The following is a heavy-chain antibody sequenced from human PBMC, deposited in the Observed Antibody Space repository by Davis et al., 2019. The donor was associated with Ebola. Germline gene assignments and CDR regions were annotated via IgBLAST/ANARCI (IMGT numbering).Heavy chain of an antibody. J-gene: IGHJ6*02. CDR2: IKSDGSTK. CDR1: GFTFSSYW. Sequence: GESLKISCVVSGFTFSSYWMHWVRQAPGKGLVWLSRIKSDGSTKSYADSVKGRFTISRDNAKNTLYLQMDSLRAEDTAVYYCARDLGYYDFWSGYYTYYYGMDVWGQGTTVTVSS. CDR3: ARDLGYYDFWSGYYTYYYGMDV. D-gene: IGHD3-3*01. V-gene: IGHV3-74*01.